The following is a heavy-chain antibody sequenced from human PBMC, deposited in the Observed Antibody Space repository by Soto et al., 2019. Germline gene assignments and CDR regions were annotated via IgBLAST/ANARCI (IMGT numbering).Heavy chain of an antibody. V-gene: IGHV4-59*08. Sequence: SETLSLTCTVSDGSISSYYWSWLRQPPGKGLEWIGYIYDSGSTLYNPSLKSRVTISVDRPNNQFSLKLSSVTAADTAIYYCAGDIRSGSYRFDYWGQGALVTVSS. CDR2: IYDSGST. D-gene: IGHD1-26*01. CDR3: AGDIRSGSYRFDY. J-gene: IGHJ4*02. CDR1: DGSISSYY.